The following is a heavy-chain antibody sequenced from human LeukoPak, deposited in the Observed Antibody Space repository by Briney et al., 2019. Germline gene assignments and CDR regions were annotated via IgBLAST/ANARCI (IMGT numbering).Heavy chain of an antibody. Sequence: ASVKVSCKASGYTFIGYYLHWVRQAPGQGLEWMGWINPHNGDTNYAQKFQGRVTMTRDTSITTAYMELSRLKSDDTAVYYCATVRDIVVGGGPYYFDYWGQGTLVTVS. CDR2: INPHNGDT. V-gene: IGHV1-2*02. D-gene: IGHD2-15*01. J-gene: IGHJ4*02. CDR3: ATVRDIVVGGGPYYFDY. CDR1: GYTFIGYY.